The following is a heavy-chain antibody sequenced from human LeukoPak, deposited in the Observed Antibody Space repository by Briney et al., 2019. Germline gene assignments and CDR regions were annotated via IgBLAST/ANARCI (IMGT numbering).Heavy chain of an antibody. V-gene: IGHV1-2*02. CDR3: ARVADRYCSGGSCYFPLDY. CDR2: INPNSGGT. J-gene: IGHJ4*02. Sequence: ASVKVSCKASGYTFTGYYLHWVRQAPGQGLEWMGWINPNSGGTNYAQKFQGRVTMTRDTSISTAYMELSSLRSEDTAVYYCARVADRYCSGGSCYFPLDYWGQGTLVTVSS. D-gene: IGHD2-15*01. CDR1: GYTFTGYY.